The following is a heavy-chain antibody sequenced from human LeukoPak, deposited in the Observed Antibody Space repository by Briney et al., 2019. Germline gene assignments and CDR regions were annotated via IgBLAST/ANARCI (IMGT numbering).Heavy chain of an antibody. CDR3: VSFYETY. V-gene: IGHV3-74*01. Sequence: GGSLRLSCAASGNYWMHWVRQAPGKGLVWVSHINSDGSWTSYADSVKSRFTISKDNAKNTVYLQMNNLRAEDTAVYYCVSFYETYWGRGTLVTVSS. J-gene: IGHJ4*02. CDR1: GNYW. D-gene: IGHD2-2*01. CDR2: INSDGSWT.